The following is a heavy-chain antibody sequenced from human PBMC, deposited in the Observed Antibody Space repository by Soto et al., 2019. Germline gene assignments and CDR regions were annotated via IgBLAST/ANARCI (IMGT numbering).Heavy chain of an antibody. D-gene: IGHD3-9*01. V-gene: IGHV1-18*01. CDR3: ARIGDDILTGLYHDAFDI. CDR2: ISGYNGNT. Sequence: QVQLVQSGAEVKKPGASVKVSCKASGYTFISYGISWVRQAPGQGLEWMGWISGYNGNTNYAQKFQGRVTMTTDTSTSTAYMDLRSLRSDDTAVYYCARIGDDILTGLYHDAFDIWGQGTVVTVSS. J-gene: IGHJ3*02. CDR1: GYTFISYG.